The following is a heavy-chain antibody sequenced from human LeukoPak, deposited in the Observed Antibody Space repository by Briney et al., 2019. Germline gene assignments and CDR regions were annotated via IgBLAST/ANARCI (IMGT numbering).Heavy chain of an antibody. CDR3: ARHGSGSSTFGY. J-gene: IGHJ4*02. Sequence: SETLPLTCTVSGGSISSRGFFWGWIRQPPGKGPEWIGSVYYDGVTYYNRSFQSRVTISVDTSKNQFSLKLSSVTAADTAVYYCARHGSGSSTFGYWGQGTLVTVSS. V-gene: IGHV4-39*01. CDR2: VYYDGVT. CDR1: GGSISSRGFF. D-gene: IGHD1-26*01.